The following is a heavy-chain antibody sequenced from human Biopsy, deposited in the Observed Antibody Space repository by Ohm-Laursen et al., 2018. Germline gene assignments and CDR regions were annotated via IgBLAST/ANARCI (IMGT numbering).Heavy chain of an antibody. Sequence: SLRLSCAAFGFTFNDYGMQWVRQAPGKGLEWVAFIFYDGSNTYYADSVKGRFTISRDNSRDTLYLQMSSLRAEDTAVYYCAKDRYNYTPIGGFSMDVRGQGTTVTVSS. D-gene: IGHD5-18*01. J-gene: IGHJ6*02. CDR1: GFTFNDYG. V-gene: IGHV3-30*18. CDR3: AKDRYNYTPIGGFSMDV. CDR2: IFYDGSNT.